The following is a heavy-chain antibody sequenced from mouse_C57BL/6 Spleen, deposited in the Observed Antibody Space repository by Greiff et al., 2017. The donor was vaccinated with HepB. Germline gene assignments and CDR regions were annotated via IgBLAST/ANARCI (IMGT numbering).Heavy chain of an antibody. CDR2: IDPSDSYT. CDR3: ARWPTDAMDY. Sequence: QVQLQQPGAELVKPGASVKLSCKASGYTFTSYWMQWVKQRPGQGLEWIGEIDPSDSYTNYNQKFKGKATLTVDTSSSTAYMQLSSLTSEDSAVYYCARWPTDAMDYWGQGTSVTVSS. J-gene: IGHJ4*01. CDR1: GYTFTSYW. D-gene: IGHD1-1*01. V-gene: IGHV1-50*01.